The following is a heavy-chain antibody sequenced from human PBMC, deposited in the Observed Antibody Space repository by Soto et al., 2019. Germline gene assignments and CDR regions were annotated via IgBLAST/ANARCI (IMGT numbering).Heavy chain of an antibody. D-gene: IGHD3-22*01. Sequence: QVQLQESGPGLVKPSQTLSLTCTVSGGSISSGGYYWSWIRQHPGKGLECIGYIYYSGSTYYNPSLKSRVTTSVDTSKNQFSLKLSSVTAADTAVYYCARGFTPDLIVVVVDAFDIWGQGTMVTVSS. J-gene: IGHJ3*02. CDR1: GGSISSGGYY. CDR2: IYYSGST. CDR3: ARGFTPDLIVVVVDAFDI. V-gene: IGHV4-31*03.